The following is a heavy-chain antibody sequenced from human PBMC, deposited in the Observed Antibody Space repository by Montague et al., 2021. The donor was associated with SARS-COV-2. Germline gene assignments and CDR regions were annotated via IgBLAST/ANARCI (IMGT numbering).Heavy chain of an antibody. CDR3: VRDTGSAQAGFDA. CDR2: TNYRSKWTS. Sequence: CAISGDSVWSNTAAWNWIRQSPSGGLEWLGRTNYRSKWTSDYATXVEGRISIDPDTSKNQFFLHLRSVTPEDTGVYYCVRDTGSAQAGFDAWGQGTLVTVPS. CDR1: GDSVWSNTAA. D-gene: IGHD4-17*01. J-gene: IGHJ4*02. V-gene: IGHV6-1*01.